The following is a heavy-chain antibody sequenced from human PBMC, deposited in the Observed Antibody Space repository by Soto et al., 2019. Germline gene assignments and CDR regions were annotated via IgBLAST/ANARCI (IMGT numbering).Heavy chain of an antibody. D-gene: IGHD2-15*01. J-gene: IGHJ4*02. CDR2: INPSGGST. Sequence: GASVKVSCKASGYTFTSYYMHWVRQAPGQGLEWMGIINPSGGSTSYAQKFQGRVTMTRDTSTSTVYMELSSLRSEDTAVYYCARDQGYCSGGSCYLFDYWGQGTLVPVSS. V-gene: IGHV1-46*01. CDR1: GYTFTSYY. CDR3: ARDQGYCSGGSCYLFDY.